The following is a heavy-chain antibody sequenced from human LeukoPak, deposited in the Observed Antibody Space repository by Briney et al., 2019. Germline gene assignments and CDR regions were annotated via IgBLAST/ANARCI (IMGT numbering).Heavy chain of an antibody. CDR3: ARGPETYYYDSSGYHDAFDI. V-gene: IGHV3-53*01. D-gene: IGHD3-22*01. CDR1: GFTVSSNY. J-gene: IGHJ3*02. Sequence: GGSLRLSCVASGFTVSSNYMSWVRQAPGKGLEWVSVIYSGGSTYYADSVKGRFTISRDNSKNTLYLQMNSLRAEDTAVYYCARGPETYYYDSSGYHDAFDIWGQGTMVTVSS. CDR2: IYSGGST.